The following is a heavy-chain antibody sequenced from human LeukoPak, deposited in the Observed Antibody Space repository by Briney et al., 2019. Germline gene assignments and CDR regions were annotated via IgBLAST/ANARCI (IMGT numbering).Heavy chain of an antibody. V-gene: IGHV4-39*01. CDR1: GGSISSSSYY. Sequence: SETLSLTCSVSGGVSGGSISSSSYYWGWIRQPPGKGLEWIGSIYYSGSTFYNPSLKSRVTISVDTSKNQFSLKLTSVTAADTAVYYCARLLPLETALVITGRECFDYWGQGTLVTVSS. CDR2: IYYSGST. CDR3: ARLLPLETALVITGRECFDY. J-gene: IGHJ4*02. D-gene: IGHD3-16*02.